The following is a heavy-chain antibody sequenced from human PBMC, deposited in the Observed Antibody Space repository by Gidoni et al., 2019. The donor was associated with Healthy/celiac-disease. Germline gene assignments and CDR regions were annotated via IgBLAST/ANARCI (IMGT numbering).Heavy chain of an antibody. V-gene: IGHV4-61*01. CDR3: ATKSRITMVRGVKWGWFDP. D-gene: IGHD3-10*01. Sequence: QVQLQESGPGLVKPSETLSLTCTVSVGSVHSVSYYWSWIRQPPGKGVEWIGYIDYSGSTNYNPSINSRVTISVDTSKNQFSLKLSSVTAADTAVYYCATKSRITMVRGVKWGWFDPWGQGTLVTVSS. J-gene: IGHJ5*02. CDR2: IDYSGST. CDR1: VGSVHSVSYY.